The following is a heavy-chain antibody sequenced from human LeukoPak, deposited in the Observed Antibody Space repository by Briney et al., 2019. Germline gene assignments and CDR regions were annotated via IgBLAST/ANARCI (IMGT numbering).Heavy chain of an antibody. J-gene: IGHJ4*02. CDR2: IYSGGTT. CDR3: AARRALDY. V-gene: IGHV3-53*04. Sequence: PGGSLRLSCAASGFVVNSNYMSWVRQAPGKGLEWVSVIYSGGTTFYADSVKGRFTISRHISENTLYLQMNSLRADDTAVYYCAARRALDYWGQGTLVTVSS. CDR1: GFVVNSNY.